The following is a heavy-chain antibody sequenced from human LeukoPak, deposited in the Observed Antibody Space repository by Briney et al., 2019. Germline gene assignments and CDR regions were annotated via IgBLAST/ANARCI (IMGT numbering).Heavy chain of an antibody. V-gene: IGHV4-4*07. CDR1: GGSISSYY. CDR3: ARVGYCSSTSCEPNYYYGVDV. J-gene: IGHJ6*02. D-gene: IGHD2-2*01. CDR2: IYTSGST. Sequence: PSETLSLTCSVSGGSISSYYWSWIRQPAGKGLEWIGRIYTSGSTNYNPSLKSRVTMSVDTSKNQFSLKLSSVTAADTAVYYCARVGYCSSTSCEPNYYYGVDVWGQGTTVTVSS.